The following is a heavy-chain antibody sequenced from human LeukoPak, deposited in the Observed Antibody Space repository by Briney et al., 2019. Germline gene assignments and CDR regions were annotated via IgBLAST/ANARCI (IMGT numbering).Heavy chain of an antibody. CDR1: GGSFSGYY. Sequence: KPSETLSLTCAVYGGSFSGYYWSWIRQPPGKGLEWIGEINHSGSTNYNPSLKSRVTISVDTPKNQFSLKLSSVTAADTAVYYCARVPIVVVVAATLKSDWFDHWGQGTLVTVSS. CDR2: INHSGST. J-gene: IGHJ5*02. V-gene: IGHV4-34*01. CDR3: ARVPIVVVVAATLKSDWFDH. D-gene: IGHD2-15*01.